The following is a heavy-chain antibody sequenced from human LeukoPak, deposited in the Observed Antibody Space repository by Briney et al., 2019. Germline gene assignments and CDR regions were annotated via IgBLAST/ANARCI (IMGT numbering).Heavy chain of an antibody. CDR2: INPNSGDT. CDR3: ARGYYDSGGPRLDY. Sequence: ASVKVSCKASGYTFTAYYIHWVRQAPGQGLEWMGWINPNSGDTKYSQKFQGRVTMTGDTSISTTYMELSGLTSDDTAVYYCARGYYDSGGPRLDYWGQGTLVTVSS. CDR1: GYTFTAYY. J-gene: IGHJ4*02. D-gene: IGHD3-22*01. V-gene: IGHV1-2*02.